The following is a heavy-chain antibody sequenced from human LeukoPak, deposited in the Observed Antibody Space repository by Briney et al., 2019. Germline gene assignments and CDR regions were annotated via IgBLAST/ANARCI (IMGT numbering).Heavy chain of an antibody. J-gene: IGHJ4*02. V-gene: IGHV1-2*02. Sequence: ASVKVSCKASGYTFTGYYMHWVGQAPGQGLEWMGWINPNSGGTNYAQKFQGRVTMTRDTSISTVYMELSSLRSDDTAMYYCGRGTCTNGVCYTPGADYWGQGTLVTVSS. D-gene: IGHD2-8*01. CDR1: GYTFTGYY. CDR3: GRGTCTNGVCYTPGADY. CDR2: INPNSGGT.